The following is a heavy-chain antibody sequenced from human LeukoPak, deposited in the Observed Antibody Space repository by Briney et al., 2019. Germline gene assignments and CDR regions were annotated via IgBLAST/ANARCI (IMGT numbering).Heavy chain of an antibody. CDR1: GYTLTELS. V-gene: IGHV1-24*01. J-gene: IGHJ4*02. Sequence: GASVKVSYKVSGYTLTELSMHWVRQAPGKGLEWMGGFDPEDGETIYAQKFQGRVTMTEDTSTDTAYMELTSLRSDDTAMYYCATDPVGYCSANGCYSVDYWGQGTLVTVSS. D-gene: IGHD2-15*01. CDR3: ATDPVGYCSANGCYSVDY. CDR2: FDPEDGET.